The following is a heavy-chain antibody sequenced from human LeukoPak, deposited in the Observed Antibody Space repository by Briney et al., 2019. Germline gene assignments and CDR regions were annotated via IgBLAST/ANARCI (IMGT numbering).Heavy chain of an antibody. D-gene: IGHD4-17*01. CDR1: GGSISSYY. CDR2: IYYSGST. V-gene: IGHV4-59*01. J-gene: IGHJ4*02. CDR3: ARGPYYGDYEGY. Sequence: TSETLSLTCTVSGGSISSYYWSWIRQPPGKGLEWIGYIYYSGSTNYNPSLKSRVTISVDTSKNQFSLKLSSVTAADTAVYYCARGPYYGDYEGYWGQGTLVTVSS.